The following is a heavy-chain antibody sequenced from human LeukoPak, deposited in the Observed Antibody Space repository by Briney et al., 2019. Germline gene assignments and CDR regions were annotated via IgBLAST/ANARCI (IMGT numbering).Heavy chain of an antibody. Sequence: GGSLRLCCAASGFTFSSYAMHWVRQAPGKGLEWVAVISYDGSNKYYADSVKGRFTISRDNSKNTLYLQMNSLRAEDTAVYYCAKDPTSIIAAAGTFDYWGQGTLVTVSS. CDR3: AKDPTSIIAAAGTFDY. D-gene: IGHD6-13*01. CDR1: GFTFSSYA. J-gene: IGHJ4*02. V-gene: IGHV3-30-3*01. CDR2: ISYDGSNK.